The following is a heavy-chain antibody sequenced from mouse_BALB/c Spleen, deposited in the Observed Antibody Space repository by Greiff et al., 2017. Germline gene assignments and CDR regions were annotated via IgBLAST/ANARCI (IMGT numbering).Heavy chain of an antibody. D-gene: IGHD1-1*01. J-gene: IGHJ2*01. Sequence: QVQLQQSGPGLVKPGASGKISCAASGYAFSSFWMNWVKQRPGQGLEWIARIYPGAGDTNYTGKFKGRATLTADKSSSTAYMQLSSLTSVDSAVYFCASEGSSLDYWGQGTTLTVSS. CDR2: IYPGAGDT. CDR1: GYAFSSFW. V-gene: IGHV1-82*01. CDR3: ASEGSSLDY.